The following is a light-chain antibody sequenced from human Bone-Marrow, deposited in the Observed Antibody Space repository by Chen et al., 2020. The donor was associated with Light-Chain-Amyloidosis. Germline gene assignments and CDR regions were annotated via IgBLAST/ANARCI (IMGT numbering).Light chain of an antibody. CDR2: RDN. J-gene: IGLJ3*02. V-gene: IGLV1-47*01. CDR1: RSNIGSNY. CDR3: AAWDDSLNGWV. Sequence: QSVLTQPPSASGTPGQRVTISCAGSRSNIGSNYLCWYQQLPGTAPKLLIHRDNQRPSGVPDRFSGSKSGTSASLAIRGLQSEDEADYYGAAWDDSLNGWVFGGGTKLTVL.